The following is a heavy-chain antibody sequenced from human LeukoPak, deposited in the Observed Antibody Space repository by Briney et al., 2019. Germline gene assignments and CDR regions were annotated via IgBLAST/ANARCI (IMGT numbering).Heavy chain of an antibody. CDR3: GRDQGVVAAPGGMDV. Sequence: ASVKVFCKASGYTFTSYDINWVRQAPGQGLEWMGIINPSDGRTKYAQKFEGKVTMTRDASTSTVYMELSSLRFEDTAVYYCGRDQGVVAAPGGMDVWGQGTTVTVSS. CDR1: GYTFTSYD. CDR2: INPSDGRT. J-gene: IGHJ6*02. D-gene: IGHD2-15*01. V-gene: IGHV1-46*01.